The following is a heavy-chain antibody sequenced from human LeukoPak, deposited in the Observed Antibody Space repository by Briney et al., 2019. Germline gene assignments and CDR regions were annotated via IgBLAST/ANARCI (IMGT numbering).Heavy chain of an antibody. J-gene: IGHJ4*02. CDR2: INHSGST. CDR1: GGSFSGYS. V-gene: IGHV4-34*01. CDR3: ARYSSGWLFN. D-gene: IGHD6-19*01. Sequence: PETLSLTCAVYGGSFSGYSWSWIRQPPGKGLEWIGEINHSGSTNYNPSLKSRVTISVDTSKNQFSLKLSSVTAADTAVYYCARYSSGWLFNWGQGTLVTVSS.